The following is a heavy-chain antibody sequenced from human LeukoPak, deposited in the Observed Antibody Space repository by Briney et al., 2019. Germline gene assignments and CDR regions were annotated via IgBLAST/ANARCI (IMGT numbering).Heavy chain of an antibody. CDR3: ARGDGYKWGDAFDI. Sequence: ASVKVSCKASGGTFSSYTISWVRQAPGQGLEWMGRIIPILGIANYAQKFQGRVTITADESTSTAYMELSSLRSEDTAVYYCARGDGYKWGDAFDIWGQGTMVTVSS. J-gene: IGHJ3*02. CDR1: GGTFSSYT. V-gene: IGHV1-69*02. D-gene: IGHD5-24*01. CDR2: IIPILGIA.